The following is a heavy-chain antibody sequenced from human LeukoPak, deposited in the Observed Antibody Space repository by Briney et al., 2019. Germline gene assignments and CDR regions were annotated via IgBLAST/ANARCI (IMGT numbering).Heavy chain of an antibody. D-gene: IGHD3-3*01. Sequence: SETLSLTCAVYGGSFSGYYWSWIRQPPGKGLEWIGEINHGGSTNYNPSLKSRVTISVDTSKNQFSLKLSSVTAADTAVYYCARGDDFWSGYNWFDPWGQGTLVTVSS. CDR3: ARGDDFWSGYNWFDP. CDR2: INHGGST. J-gene: IGHJ5*02. V-gene: IGHV4-34*01. CDR1: GGSFSGYY.